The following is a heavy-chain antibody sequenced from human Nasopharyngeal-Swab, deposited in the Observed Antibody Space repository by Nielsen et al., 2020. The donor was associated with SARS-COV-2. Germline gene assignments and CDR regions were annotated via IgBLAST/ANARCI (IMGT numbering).Heavy chain of an antibody. CDR1: GYTFTSYA. V-gene: IGHV7-4-1*02. CDR2: INTNTGNP. D-gene: IGHD6-19*01. CDR3: ASGKHSSGWYGLDAFDI. Sequence: VKVSCKASGYTFTSYAMNWVRQAPGQGLEWMGWINTNTGNPTYAQGFTGRFVFSLDASVSTAYLQISSLKAEDTAVYYCASGKHSSGWYGLDAFDIWGQGTMVTVSS. J-gene: IGHJ3*02.